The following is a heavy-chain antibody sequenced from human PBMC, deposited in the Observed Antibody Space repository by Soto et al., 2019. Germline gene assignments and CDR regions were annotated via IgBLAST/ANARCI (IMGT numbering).Heavy chain of an antibody. CDR1: GYTFTGYY. Sequence: QVQLVQSGAEVKKPGASVKVSCKASGYTFTGYYMHWVRQAPGQGLEWMGWINPNSGGTNYAQKFQGRVTMTRDTSISTAYIELSRLRSDDTVVYYCASSHHSSGWLDYYYGMDVWGQGTTVTVSS. CDR2: INPNSGGT. CDR3: ASSHHSSGWLDYYYGMDV. V-gene: IGHV1-2*02. J-gene: IGHJ6*02. D-gene: IGHD6-19*01.